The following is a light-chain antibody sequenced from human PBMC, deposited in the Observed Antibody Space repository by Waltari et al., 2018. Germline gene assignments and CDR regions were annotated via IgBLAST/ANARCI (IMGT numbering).Light chain of an antibody. Sequence: DIVMTQSPEFLAVSLGERATINCKSSHSVLYNSNDKNYLAWYQQKPGQPPTLLIYWASTRQSGVPDRFSGSGSGTDFTLTINILQAEDVAVYYCQQYYSRRTFGRGTRVEIK. V-gene: IGKV4-1*01. CDR1: HSVLYNSNDKNY. J-gene: IGKJ1*01. CDR2: WAS. CDR3: QQYYSRRT.